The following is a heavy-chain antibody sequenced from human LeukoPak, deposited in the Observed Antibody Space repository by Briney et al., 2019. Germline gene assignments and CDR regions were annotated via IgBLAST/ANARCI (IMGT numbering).Heavy chain of an antibody. J-gene: IGHJ5*02. D-gene: IGHD6-13*01. V-gene: IGHV4-34*01. CDR2: INHSGST. Sequence: SETLSLTCAVYGGSFSGYYWSWIRQPPGKGLEWIGEINHSGSTNYNPSLKSRVTISVDTSKNQFSLRLSSVTAADTAVYYCARGGPYSSGWYVEGDANWFDPWGQGTLVTVSS. CDR1: GGSFSGYY. CDR3: ARGGPYSSGWYVEGDANWFDP.